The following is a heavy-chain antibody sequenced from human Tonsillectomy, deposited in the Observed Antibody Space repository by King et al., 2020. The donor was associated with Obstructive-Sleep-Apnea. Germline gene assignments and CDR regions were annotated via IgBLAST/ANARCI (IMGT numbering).Heavy chain of an antibody. CDR3: ASLFRQQLVVDWFDP. CDR1: GFTFSSYW. CDR2: IKQDGSEK. J-gene: IGHJ5*02. D-gene: IGHD6-13*01. V-gene: IGHV3-7*01. Sequence: VQLVESGGGLVQPGGSLRLSCAASGFTFSSYWMSWVRQAPGKGLEWVANIKQDGSEKYYVDSVKGRFTISRDNAKNSLYLQMNSLRAEDTAVYYCASLFRQQLVVDWFDPWGQGTLVTVSS.